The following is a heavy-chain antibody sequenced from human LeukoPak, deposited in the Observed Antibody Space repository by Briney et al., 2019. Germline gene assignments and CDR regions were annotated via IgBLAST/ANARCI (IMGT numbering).Heavy chain of an antibody. J-gene: IGHJ4*02. CDR3: ARDQSYYDILTGPGGDY. D-gene: IGHD3-9*01. CDR1: GLTFSSYG. V-gene: IGHV3-33*01. CDR2: IWYDGSNK. Sequence: GGSLRLSCAASGLTFSSYGMHWVRQAPGKGLEWVAVIWYDGSNKYYADSVKGRFTISRDNSKNTLYLQMNSLRAEDTAVYYCARDQSYYDILTGPGGDYWGQGTLVTVSS.